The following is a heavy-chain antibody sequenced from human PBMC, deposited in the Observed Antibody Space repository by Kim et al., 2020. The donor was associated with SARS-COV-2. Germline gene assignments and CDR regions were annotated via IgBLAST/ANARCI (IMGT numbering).Heavy chain of an antibody. D-gene: IGHD3-10*01. CDR3: ARGPKLLWFGTYRNWFDP. Sequence: SETLSLTCAVYGGSFSGYYWSWIRQPPGKGLEWIGEINHSGSTNYNPSLKSRVTISVDTSKNQFSLKLSSVTAADTAVYYCARGPKLLWFGTYRNWFDPWGQGTLAT. J-gene: IGHJ5*02. V-gene: IGHV4-34*01. CDR2: INHSGST. CDR1: GGSFSGYY.